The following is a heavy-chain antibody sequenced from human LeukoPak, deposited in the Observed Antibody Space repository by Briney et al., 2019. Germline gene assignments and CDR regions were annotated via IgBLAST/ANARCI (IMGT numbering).Heavy chain of an antibody. Sequence: PGGSLRLSCAASGFTFSSYGMHWVRQAPGKGLEWVAFIRYDGSNKYYADSVKGRFTISRDNSKNTLYLQMNSLRAEDTAVYYCAKARSYDILTVLSFYYYYGMDVWGQGTTVTVSS. D-gene: IGHD3-9*01. CDR1: GFTFSSYG. V-gene: IGHV3-30*02. CDR3: AKARSYDILTVLSFYYYYGMDV. CDR2: IRYDGSNK. J-gene: IGHJ6*02.